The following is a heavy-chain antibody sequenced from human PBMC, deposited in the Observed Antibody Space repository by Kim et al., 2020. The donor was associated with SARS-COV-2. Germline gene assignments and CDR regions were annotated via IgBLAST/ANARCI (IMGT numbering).Heavy chain of an antibody. Sequence: ADSVKGRFTICRDKSKDTRYLQMNSLRAEDTAVYYCAKDFGVVIMGYVDYWGQGTLVTVSS. CDR3: AKDFGVVIMGYVDY. V-gene: IGHV3-30*02. J-gene: IGHJ4*02. D-gene: IGHD3-3*01.